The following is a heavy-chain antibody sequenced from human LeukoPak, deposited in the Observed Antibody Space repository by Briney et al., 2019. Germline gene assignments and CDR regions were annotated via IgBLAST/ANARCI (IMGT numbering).Heavy chain of an antibody. Sequence: GGSLRLSCAASGFSFSNYWMHWVRQAPGKGLVWVTRMNSDGSATYYADSVQGRFTISRGNARNSLYLQMNSLRAEDTAVYYCARDFLEDDYWGQGTLVTVSS. CDR1: GFSFSNYW. V-gene: IGHV3-74*01. CDR2: MNSDGSAT. D-gene: IGHD3-3*01. J-gene: IGHJ4*02. CDR3: ARDFLEDDY.